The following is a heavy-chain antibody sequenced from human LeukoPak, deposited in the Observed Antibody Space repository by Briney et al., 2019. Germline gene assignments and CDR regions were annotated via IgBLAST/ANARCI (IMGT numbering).Heavy chain of an antibody. Sequence: GGSLRLSCAASGFTFSSYAMHWVRQAPAKGLEWVAVISNDGSNKYYADPVKGRFTISRDNAMKSLYLEMNSLRAEDTAVYYCARDGVMGWLLLQGYLDSWGQKVVVTVSS. D-gene: IGHD3-22*01. V-gene: IGHV3-30*04. CDR3: ARDGVMGWLLLQGYLDS. J-gene: IGHJ4*02. CDR2: ISNDGSNK. CDR1: GFTFSSYA.